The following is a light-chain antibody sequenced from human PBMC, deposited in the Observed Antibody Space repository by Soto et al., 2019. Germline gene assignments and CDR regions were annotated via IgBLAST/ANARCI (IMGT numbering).Light chain of an antibody. J-gene: IGKJ4*01. CDR2: GAF. Sequence: IFLPQSPGSLSLSSGDRATLSCRASQTVRSSYLAWYQQRPGQAPKLLIYGAFNRAIGIPDRFSGSESGRDYNLTISRLDPEDSAVYYCQQYGDSITFGGGTKVEIK. CDR1: QTVRSSY. CDR3: QQYGDSIT. V-gene: IGKV3-20*01.